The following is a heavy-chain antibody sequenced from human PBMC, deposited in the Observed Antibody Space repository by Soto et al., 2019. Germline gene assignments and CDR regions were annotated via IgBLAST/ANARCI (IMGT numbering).Heavy chain of an antibody. Sequence: GASVKFSCKASGGTFSSYAISWVRQAPGQGLEWMGGIIPIFGTANYAQKFQGRVTITADESTSTAYMELSSLRSEDTAVYYCARIAGSSSWYYFDYWGQGTLVTVSS. J-gene: IGHJ4*02. CDR3: ARIAGSSSWYYFDY. V-gene: IGHV1-69*13. CDR1: GGTFSSYA. CDR2: IIPIFGTA. D-gene: IGHD6-13*01.